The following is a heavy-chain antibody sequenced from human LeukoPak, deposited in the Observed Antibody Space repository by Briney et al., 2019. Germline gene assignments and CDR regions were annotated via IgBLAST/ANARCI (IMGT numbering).Heavy chain of an antibody. CDR3: AREGYSGYDPIND. CDR1: GGSISSGGYY. D-gene: IGHD5-12*01. CDR2: IYYSGST. V-gene: IGHV4-31*03. J-gene: IGHJ4*02. Sequence: SQTLSLTCTVSGGSISSGGYYWGWIRQHPGKGLEWIGYIYYSGSTYYNPSLKSRVTISVDTSKNQFSLKLSSVTAADTAVYYCAREGYSGYDPINDWGQGTLVTVSS.